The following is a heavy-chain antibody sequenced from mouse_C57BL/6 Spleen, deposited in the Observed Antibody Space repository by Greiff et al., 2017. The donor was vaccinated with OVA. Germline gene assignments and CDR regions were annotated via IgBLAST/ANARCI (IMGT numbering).Heavy chain of an antibody. V-gene: IGHV1-69*01. J-gene: IGHJ4*01. CDR2: IDPSDSYT. CDR3: ARAYYDWVDY. D-gene: IGHD2-4*01. Sequence: VQLQQPGAELVMPGASVKLSCKASGYTFTSYWMHWVKQRPGQGLEWIGEIDPSDSYTNYNQKFKGKSTLTVDKSSSTAYMQLSSLTSEDSAVYYCARAYYDWVDYWGQGTSVTVSS. CDR1: GYTFTSYW.